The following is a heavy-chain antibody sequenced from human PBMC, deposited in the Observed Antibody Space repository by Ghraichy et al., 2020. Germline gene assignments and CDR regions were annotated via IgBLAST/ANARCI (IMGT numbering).Heavy chain of an antibody. CDR1: GDSVSDNTAA. J-gene: IGHJ4*02. Sequence: SQTLSLTCGISGDSVSDNTAAWNWIRQSPSRGLEWLGRTYFRSKWNNHYAISVQSRITIKPDTSKNQISLQLNSVTSEDTAVYYCTRALYYNDGSGYCSFDSWGPGTLVTVSS. CDR2: TYFRSKWNN. V-gene: IGHV6-1*01. CDR3: TRALYYNDGSGYCSFDS. D-gene: IGHD3-22*01.